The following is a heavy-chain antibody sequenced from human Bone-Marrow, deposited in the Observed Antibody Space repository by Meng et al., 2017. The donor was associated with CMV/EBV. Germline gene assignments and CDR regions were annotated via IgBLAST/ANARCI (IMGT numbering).Heavy chain of an antibody. D-gene: IGHD2-21*01. CDR3: ARSPSIDCGGDCYSDY. Sequence: GESLKISCAASGFTFSSYGMHWVRQAPGKGLEWVAVISYDGSNKYYADSVKGRFTISRDNSKNTLYLQMNSLRAEDTAVYYCARSPSIDCGGDCYSDYWGQGTLVTVSS. V-gene: IGHV3-30*19. J-gene: IGHJ4*02. CDR2: ISYDGSNK. CDR1: GFTFSSYG.